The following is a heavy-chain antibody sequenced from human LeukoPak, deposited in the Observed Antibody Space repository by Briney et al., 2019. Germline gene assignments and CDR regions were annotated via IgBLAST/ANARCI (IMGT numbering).Heavy chain of an antibody. CDR2: ISSSGYTI. Sequence: GGSLRLSCAAAGFTFTNYETNWVRQAPGKGLEWVSYISSSGYTIYYADSVKGRFTISRDNAKNSLYLQMNSLRAEDTAVYYCARNDPWDYWGQGSLVTVSS. CDR1: GFTFTNYE. CDR3: ARNDPWDY. V-gene: IGHV3-48*03. J-gene: IGHJ4*02.